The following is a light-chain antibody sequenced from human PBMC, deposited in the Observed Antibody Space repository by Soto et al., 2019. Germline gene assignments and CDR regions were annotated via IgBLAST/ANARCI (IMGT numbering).Light chain of an antibody. J-gene: IGKJ5*01. CDR2: GAS. CDR1: QSVKSS. Sequence: EIMMMQSPAKLSVSPGERATLSCXSSQSVKSSLAWYQQKPGKAPRLLIXGASNRATGIPARFSGSGSGTEFTLNISSLQSEDFAVYYCQQYHNWPPGITFGQGTRLEIK. V-gene: IGKV3-15*01. CDR3: QQYHNWPPGIT.